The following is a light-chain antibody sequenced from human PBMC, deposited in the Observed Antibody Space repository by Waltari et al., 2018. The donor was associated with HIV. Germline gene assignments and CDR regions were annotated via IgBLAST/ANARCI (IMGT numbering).Light chain of an antibody. CDR1: QSISSN. CDR3: QQYNQGPLGIT. CDR2: DAS. Sequence: EIVMTQSPATLSVSPGQRATVSCWASQSISSNLAWYQQRPGQAPRLLVYDASTRVAGIPARFSASGFATEFTLTISSLQSEDFAVYYCQQYNQGPLGITFGQGTRLEI. V-gene: IGKV3-15*01. J-gene: IGKJ5*01.